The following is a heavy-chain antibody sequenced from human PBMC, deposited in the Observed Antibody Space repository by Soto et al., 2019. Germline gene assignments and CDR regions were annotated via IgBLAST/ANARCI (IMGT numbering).Heavy chain of an antibody. Sequence: GGSLRLSCAVSGFNVMSYWMSWVRQAPGKGLEWVASIKEDGSEIYYLHSVRGRFSISRDSAGNALHLTMNYLSAEDKGVYFWARDIGLDYVNWGQGALLTVFS. V-gene: IGHV3-7*01. J-gene: IGHJ4*02. CDR3: ARDIGLDYVN. D-gene: IGHD3-16*01. CDR1: GFNVMSYW. CDR2: IKEDGSEI.